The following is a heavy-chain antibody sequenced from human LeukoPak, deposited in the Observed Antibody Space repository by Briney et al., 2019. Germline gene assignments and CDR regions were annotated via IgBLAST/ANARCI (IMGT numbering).Heavy chain of an antibody. Sequence: SVKVSCKASGGTFSSYAISWVRQAPGQGLEWMGGIIPIFGTANYAQKFQGRVTITTDESTSTAYMELSSLRPEDTAVYYCASYYYDSSGYEQIDYWGQGTLVTVSS. CDR2: IIPIFGTA. V-gene: IGHV1-69*05. CDR1: GGTFSSYA. J-gene: IGHJ4*02. D-gene: IGHD3-22*01. CDR3: ASYYYDSSGYEQIDY.